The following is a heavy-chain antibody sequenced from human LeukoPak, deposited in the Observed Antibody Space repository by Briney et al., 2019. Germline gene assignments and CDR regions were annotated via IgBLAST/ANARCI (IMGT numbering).Heavy chain of an antibody. CDR1: GYTFTSYL. Sequence: ASVKVSCKASGYTFTSYLIHWVRQAPGQGLEWMGIINLSGGTTTYTQNFQGRVTMTRDTSTGTVYMELSSLRSEDTAVYYCAREERPIAAAGRGAFDYWGQGTLVTVSS. J-gene: IGHJ4*02. CDR2: INLSGGTT. V-gene: IGHV1-46*01. CDR3: AREERPIAAAGRGAFDY. D-gene: IGHD6-13*01.